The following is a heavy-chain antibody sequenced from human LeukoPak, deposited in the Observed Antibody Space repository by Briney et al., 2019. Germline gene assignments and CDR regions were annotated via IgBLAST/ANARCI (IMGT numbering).Heavy chain of an antibody. V-gene: IGHV4-61*02. D-gene: IGHD6-13*01. CDR2: IYTSGST. J-gene: IGHJ6*02. CDR1: GASISSGSYY. CDR3: ARVSQYSSSWHNYYYYYGMDV. Sequence: SETLSLTCTVSGASISSGSYYGRWLRQPAGKGLEWIGRIYTSGSTNYNPSLKSRVTISVDTSKNQFSLKLSSVTAADTAVYYCARVSQYSSSWHNYYYYYGMDVWGQGTTVTVSS.